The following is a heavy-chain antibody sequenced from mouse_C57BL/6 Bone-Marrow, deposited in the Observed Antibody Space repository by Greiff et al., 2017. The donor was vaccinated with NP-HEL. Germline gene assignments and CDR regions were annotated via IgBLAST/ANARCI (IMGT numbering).Heavy chain of an antibody. V-gene: IGHV1-55*01. CDR3: ARNDGYYFYAMDY. Sequence: QVQLQQPGAELVKPGASVKMSCKASGYTFTSYWITWVKQRPGQGLEWIGDIYPGSGSTNYNEKFKSKATLTVDTSSSTAYMQRSSLTSEDSAVYYCARNDGYYFYAMDYWGQGTSVTVSS. J-gene: IGHJ4*01. CDR1: GYTFTSYW. D-gene: IGHD2-3*01. CDR2: IYPGSGST.